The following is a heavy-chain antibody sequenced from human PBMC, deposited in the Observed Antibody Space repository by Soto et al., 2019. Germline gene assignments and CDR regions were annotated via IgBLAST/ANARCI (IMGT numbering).Heavy chain of an antibody. CDR3: ASGKSQMTQDRMGFYYYMDV. CDR2: VIPLLDAS. V-gene: IGHV1-69*08. CDR1: GITFNNYT. Sequence: QVQLVQSGAEVKKPGSSVKISCTASGITFNNYTFSWVRRAPGQGLEWMGRVIPLLDASNYAEKFQDRVTITADRSTSTAYMELSGVKSEDSAIYYCASGKSQMTQDRMGFYYYMDVWGKGTTITVSS. J-gene: IGHJ6*03. D-gene: IGHD1-1*01.